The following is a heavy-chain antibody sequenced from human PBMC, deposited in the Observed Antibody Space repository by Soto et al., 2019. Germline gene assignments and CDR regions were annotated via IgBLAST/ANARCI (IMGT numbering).Heavy chain of an antibody. CDR1: GYTFTGYY. D-gene: IGHD3-3*01. CDR2: INPNSGGT. CDR3: AREKGDFCKWNMDV. Sequence: ASVKVSCKASGYTFTGYYMHWVRQAPGQGLEWMGWINPNSGGTNYAQKFQGWVTMTRDTSISAAYMELSRLRSDDTAVYYCAREKGDFCKWNMDVWGKGTTVTVSS. J-gene: IGHJ6*03. V-gene: IGHV1-2*04.